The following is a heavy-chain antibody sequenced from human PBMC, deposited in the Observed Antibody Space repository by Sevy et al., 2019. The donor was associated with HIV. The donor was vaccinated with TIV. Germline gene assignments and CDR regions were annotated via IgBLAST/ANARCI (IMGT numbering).Heavy chain of an antibody. CDR2: IIPIFGTA. Sequence: ASVKVSCKASGGTFSSYAISWVRQAPGQGLEWMGGIIPIFGTANYAQKFQGRVTITADESTSTAYMELSSPRSEDTAVYYCAGSSTRLYYYGMDVWGQGTTVTVSS. V-gene: IGHV1-69*13. D-gene: IGHD1-1*01. J-gene: IGHJ6*02. CDR3: AGSSTRLYYYGMDV. CDR1: GGTFSSYA.